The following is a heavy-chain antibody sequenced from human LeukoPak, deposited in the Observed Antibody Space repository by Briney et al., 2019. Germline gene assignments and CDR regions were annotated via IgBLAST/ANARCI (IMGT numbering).Heavy chain of an antibody. CDR2: INPNSGGT. Sequence: ASVKVSCKASGYTFTGYYMHWVRQAPGQGLEWMGWINPNSGGTNYAQKLQGRVTMTRDTSISTAYMELSRLRSDDTAVYYCARERYYASGSVHNRIDYWGQGTLVTVSS. J-gene: IGHJ4*02. V-gene: IGHV1-2*02. D-gene: IGHD3-10*01. CDR3: ARERYYASGSVHNRIDY. CDR1: GYTFTGYY.